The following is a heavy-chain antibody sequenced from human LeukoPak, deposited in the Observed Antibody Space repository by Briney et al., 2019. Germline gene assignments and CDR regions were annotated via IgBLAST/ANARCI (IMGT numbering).Heavy chain of an antibody. CDR2: IYYSGTT. D-gene: IGHD5-18*01. V-gene: IGHV4-4*07. Sequence: SETLSLTCTVSGGSISSYYWSWIRQPAGKELEWIGRIYYSGTTYYNPSLQSRVTISVDTSKSQFSLKVSSVTAADTAMYYCAREGLIQLFDYWGQGTLVTVSS. CDR1: GGSISSYY. J-gene: IGHJ4*02. CDR3: AREGLIQLFDY.